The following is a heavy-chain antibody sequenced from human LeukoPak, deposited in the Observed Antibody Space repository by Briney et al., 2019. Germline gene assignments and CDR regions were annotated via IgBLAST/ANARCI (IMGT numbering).Heavy chain of an antibody. CDR1: GFTFRSHG. J-gene: IGHJ6*02. Sequence: SLRLSCAASGFTFRSHGMHWVRQAPGKGLEWVAGIWYDGSNEDYADSVKGRFTISRDNSKNTLYLQMNSLRVEDTAVYYCARDGQNGSPYAMDVWGQGTTVTVSS. V-gene: IGHV3-33*01. D-gene: IGHD3-10*01. CDR3: ARDGQNGSPYAMDV. CDR2: IWYDGSNE.